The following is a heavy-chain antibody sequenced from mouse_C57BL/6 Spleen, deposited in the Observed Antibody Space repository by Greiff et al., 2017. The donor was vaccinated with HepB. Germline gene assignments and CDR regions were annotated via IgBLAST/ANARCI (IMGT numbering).Heavy chain of an antibody. CDR3: ARDYYDYDSWYFDV. D-gene: IGHD2-4*01. J-gene: IGHJ1*03. CDR1: GYTFTSYG. CDR2: IYPRSGNT. V-gene: IGHV1-81*01. Sequence: VQLQQSGAELARPGASVKLSCKASGYTFTSYGISWVKQRTGQGLEWIGEIYPRSGNTYYNEKFKGKATLTADKSSSTAYMELRSLTSEDSAVYFCARDYYDYDSWYFDVWGTGTTVTVSS.